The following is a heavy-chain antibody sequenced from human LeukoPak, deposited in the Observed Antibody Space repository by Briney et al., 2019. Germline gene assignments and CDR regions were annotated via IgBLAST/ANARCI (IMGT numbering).Heavy chain of an antibody. D-gene: IGHD6-13*01. CDR3: ARASSWTGGFFDY. Sequence: ASVKVSCKASGYTFTSYYIHWVRQAPGQGLEWMGIINPSGGSTSYAQKFQGRVTMTRDTSTSTVYMELSSLRSDDTAVYYCARASSWTGGFFDYWGQGTLITVSS. V-gene: IGHV1-46*01. CDR1: GYTFTSYY. J-gene: IGHJ4*02. CDR2: INPSGGST.